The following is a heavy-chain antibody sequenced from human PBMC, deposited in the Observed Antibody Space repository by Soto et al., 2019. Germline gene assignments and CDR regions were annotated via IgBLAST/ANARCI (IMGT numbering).Heavy chain of an antibody. D-gene: IGHD2-8*01. V-gene: IGHV4-30-4*01. CDR3: ARVMATPVSFDI. CDR1: GGSISSGYYY. J-gene: IGHJ3*02. CDR2: IYYSGST. Sequence: SETLSLTCTVSGGSISSGYYYWSWIRQPPGKGLEWIGYIYYSGSTYYNPSLKSRVTISVDTSKNQFSLKLSSVTAADTAVSYCARVMATPVSFDIWGQGTMVTVSS.